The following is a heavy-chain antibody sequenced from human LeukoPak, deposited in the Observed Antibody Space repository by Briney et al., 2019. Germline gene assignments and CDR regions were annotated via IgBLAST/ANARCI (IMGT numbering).Heavy chain of an antibody. CDR3: ARDSGVGWIQLWFIPSIYY. Sequence: PGGSLRLSCAASGFTFSSYAMHWVRQAPGKGLEWVAVISYDGSNKYYADSVKGRFTISRDNSKNTLYLQMNSLRAEDTAVYYCARDSGVGWIQLWFIPSIYYWGQGTLVTVSS. D-gene: IGHD5-18*01. J-gene: IGHJ4*02. V-gene: IGHV3-30-3*01. CDR1: GFTFSSYA. CDR2: ISYDGSNK.